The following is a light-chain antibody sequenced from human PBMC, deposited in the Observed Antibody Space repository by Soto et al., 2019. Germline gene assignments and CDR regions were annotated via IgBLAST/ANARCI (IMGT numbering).Light chain of an antibody. CDR2: EVT. CDR1: SSDIGSYDY. V-gene: IGLV2-14*01. J-gene: IGLJ2*01. Sequence: QSALTQPASVSGSPGQSITISCTGTSSDIGSYDYVSWYQQHPGKAPNLIIYEVTDRPSGVSNRFSGSKSGNTASLTISGLQAEDEGDYHCCSYAGRFTVLFGGGTKLTVL. CDR3: CSYAGRFTVL.